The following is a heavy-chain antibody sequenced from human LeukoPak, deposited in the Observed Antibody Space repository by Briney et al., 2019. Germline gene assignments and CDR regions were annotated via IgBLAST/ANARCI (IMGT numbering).Heavy chain of an antibody. Sequence: GGSLRLSCAASGFLFSRYWMSWVRQAPGKGLEWVANIKEDGSEKYYVESMEGRFTISRDNVKNSLYLQINSLRAEDTAVYYCARDSFETDIDYWGQGTLVTVSS. J-gene: IGHJ4*02. CDR2: IKEDGSEK. D-gene: IGHD1-14*01. CDR3: ARDSFETDIDY. CDR1: GFLFSRYW. V-gene: IGHV3-7*01.